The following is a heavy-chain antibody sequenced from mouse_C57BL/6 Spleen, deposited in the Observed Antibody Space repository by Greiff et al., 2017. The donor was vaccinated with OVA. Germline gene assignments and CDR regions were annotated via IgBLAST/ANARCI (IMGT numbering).Heavy chain of an antibody. CDR1: GFTFSDYG. CDR2: ISSGSSTI. Sequence: EVKLMESGGGLVKPGGSLKLSCAASGFTFSDYGMHWVRQAPETGLEWVAYISSGSSTIYYADTVKGRFTISRDNAKNTLFLQMTSLRSEDTAMYYCARGTMVTTTHFDYWGQGTTLTVSS. V-gene: IGHV5-17*01. J-gene: IGHJ2*01. CDR3: ARGTMVTTTHFDY. D-gene: IGHD2-3*01.